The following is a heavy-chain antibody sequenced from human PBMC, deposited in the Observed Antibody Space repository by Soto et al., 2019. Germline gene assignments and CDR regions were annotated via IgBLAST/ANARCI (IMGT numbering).Heavy chain of an antibody. D-gene: IGHD3-22*01. CDR2: IYHSGRT. V-gene: IGHV4-4*02. CDR1: GGSISSCNW. Sequence: SETLTLTCAVSGGSISSCNWWSWVRQPPGKGQEWIGAIYHSGRTNYNPSLKSRVTISVDKSKNHCSLKLSSVTAADTAMYSCPIDLVVITTDHLTSKYCGKGVCGQGTTVTVCS. CDR3: PIDLVVITTDHLTSKYCGKGV. J-gene: IGHJ6*02.